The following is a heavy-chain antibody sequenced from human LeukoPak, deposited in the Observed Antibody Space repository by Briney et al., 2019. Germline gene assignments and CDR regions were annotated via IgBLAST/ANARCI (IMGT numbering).Heavy chain of an antibody. D-gene: IGHD6-13*01. Sequence: ASVKVSCKVSGYTLTELSMHWVRQAPGKGLEWMGGFDPEDGETIYAQKFQGRVTMTTDTSSSTAYMEVRSLRSDDTAVYYCARLASLVAAAAHYWGQGTLVTVSS. J-gene: IGHJ4*02. CDR1: GYTLTELS. V-gene: IGHV1-24*01. CDR2: FDPEDGET. CDR3: ARLASLVAAAAHY.